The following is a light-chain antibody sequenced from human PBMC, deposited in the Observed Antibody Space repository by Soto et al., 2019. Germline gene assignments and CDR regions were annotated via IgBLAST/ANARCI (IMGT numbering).Light chain of an antibody. J-gene: IGKJ1*01. CDR3: QQYDSSPRT. V-gene: IGKV3-11*01. CDR1: QSVSSK. Sequence: EIMLTQSPATVALSPGERATLSCRASQSVSSKLAWYQQKPGQAPRLLIYDASNRATGIPARFSGSGSGTDFTLTISRLEPEDFAVYWCQQYDSSPRTFGQGTKVDIK. CDR2: DAS.